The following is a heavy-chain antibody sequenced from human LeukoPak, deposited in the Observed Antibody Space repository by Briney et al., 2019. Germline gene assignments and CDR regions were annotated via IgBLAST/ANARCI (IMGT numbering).Heavy chain of an antibody. D-gene: IGHD5-18*01. CDR1: GFTFSSYS. J-gene: IGHJ4*02. CDR2: ISSSSSYI. V-gene: IGHV3-21*01. Sequence: GGSLRLSCAASGFTFSSYSMNWVRQAPGKGLEWVSSISSSSSYIYYADSVKGRFTISRDNSKNTLYLQMNSLRAEDTAVYYCARDGITGYYYGYYFDYWGQGTLVTVSS. CDR3: ARDGITGYYYGYYFDY.